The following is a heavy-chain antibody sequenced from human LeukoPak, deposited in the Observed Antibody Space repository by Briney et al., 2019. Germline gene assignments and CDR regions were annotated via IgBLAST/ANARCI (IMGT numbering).Heavy chain of an antibody. J-gene: IGHJ6*02. CDR1: GFTFDDYA. D-gene: IGHD6-13*01. Sequence: GGSLRLSCAASGFTFDDYAMHWVRQAPGKGLEWVSGISWNSGSIGYADSVKGRFTISRDHAKNSLYLQMNSLRAEDTALYYCAKDMGAAAGYGMDVWGQGTTVTVSS. V-gene: IGHV3-9*01. CDR3: AKDMGAAAGYGMDV. CDR2: ISWNSGSI.